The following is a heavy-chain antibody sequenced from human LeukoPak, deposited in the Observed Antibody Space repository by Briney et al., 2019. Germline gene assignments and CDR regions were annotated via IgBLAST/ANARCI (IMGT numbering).Heavy chain of an antibody. Sequence: GGSLRLSCAASGFTFSSYEMNWVRQAPGKGLEWVSYISSSGSTIYYADSVKGRFTISRDNAKNSLYLQMNSLRAEDTAVYYCARGGYYYGSGSYFLFDYWGQGTLVTVSS. D-gene: IGHD3-10*01. J-gene: IGHJ4*02. CDR2: ISSSGSTI. CDR1: GFTFSSYE. V-gene: IGHV3-48*03. CDR3: ARGGYYYGSGSYFLFDY.